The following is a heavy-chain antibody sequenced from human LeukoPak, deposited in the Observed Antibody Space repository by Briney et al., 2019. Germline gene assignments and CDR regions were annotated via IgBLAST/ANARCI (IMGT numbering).Heavy chain of an antibody. J-gene: IGHJ4*02. CDR2: FDPEDGET. V-gene: IGHV1-24*01. D-gene: IGHD3-10*01. Sequence: ASVKVSCKVSGYTLTELSMHWVRQAPGKGLEWMGGFDPEDGETIYAQKFQGRVIMTEDTSTDTAYMEQSSLRSEDTAVYYCARDLVRGVIFDYWGQGTLVTVSS. CDR1: GYTLTELS. CDR3: ARDLVRGVIFDY.